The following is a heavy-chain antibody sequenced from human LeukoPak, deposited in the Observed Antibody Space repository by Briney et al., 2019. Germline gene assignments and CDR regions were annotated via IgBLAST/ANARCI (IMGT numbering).Heavy chain of an antibody. V-gene: IGHV4-59*11. CDR2: IYYSGST. CDR1: GGSISSHY. D-gene: IGHD3-10*01. J-gene: IGHJ4*02. Sequence: SETLSLTCSVSGGSISSHYWSWIRQPPGKGLEWIGYIYYSGSTNYNPSLKSRVTISVDTSKNQFSLKLSSVTAADTAVYFCARVNPSYYGSGSYIDDWGQGPLVTVSS. CDR3: ARVNPSYYGSGSYIDD.